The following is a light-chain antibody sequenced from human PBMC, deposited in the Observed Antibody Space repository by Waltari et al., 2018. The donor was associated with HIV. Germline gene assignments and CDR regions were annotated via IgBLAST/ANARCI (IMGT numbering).Light chain of an antibody. J-gene: IGKJ4*01. CDR3: QQYSNWPLT. CDR2: GAS. Sequence: EIVMAQSPATLSVSPGETATVSCRASQSVSSSLAWYQQKPGQAPRLLIYGASTRATGIAARFSGSGSGTDFTLTISSLQSEDFYCQQYSNWPLTFGGGTKVEI. CDR1: QSVSSS. V-gene: IGKV3-15*01.